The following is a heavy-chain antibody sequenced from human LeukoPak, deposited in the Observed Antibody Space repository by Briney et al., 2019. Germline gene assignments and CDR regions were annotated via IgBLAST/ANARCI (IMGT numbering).Heavy chain of an antibody. D-gene: IGHD3-10*01. CDR1: GFTFTSSA. Sequence: SVKVSCKASGFTFTSSAMQWVRQARGQRLEWIGWIVVGSGNTNYAQKFQERVTITRDMSTSTAYMELSSLRSEDTAVYYCARGNVLLFGDAFDIWGQGTMVTVSS. V-gene: IGHV1-58*02. J-gene: IGHJ3*02. CDR3: ARGNVLLFGDAFDI. CDR2: IVVGSGNT.